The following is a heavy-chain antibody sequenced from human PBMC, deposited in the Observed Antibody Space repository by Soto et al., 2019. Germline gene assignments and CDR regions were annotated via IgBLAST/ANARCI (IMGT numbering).Heavy chain of an antibody. CDR2: INPSGGST. V-gene: IGHV1-46*03. CDR3: ASGGESGGGAFDI. D-gene: IGHD3-10*01. Sequence: ASVKVSCKASGYTFTSYYMHWVRQAPGQGLEWMGIINPSGGSTSYAQKLQGRVTMTRDTSTSTVYMELSSLRSEDTAVYYCASGGESGGGAFDIWGQGTMVTVSS. J-gene: IGHJ3*02. CDR1: GYTFTSYY.